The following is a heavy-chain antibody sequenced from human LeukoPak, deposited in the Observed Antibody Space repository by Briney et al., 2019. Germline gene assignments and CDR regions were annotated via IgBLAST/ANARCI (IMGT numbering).Heavy chain of an antibody. CDR2: IYYSGST. CDR1: GGSISSSSYY. J-gene: IGHJ6*02. CDR3: ARDYTTVSNPGDSSYYYGMDV. V-gene: IGHV4-39*07. D-gene: IGHD4-17*01. Sequence: SETLSLTCTVSGGSISSSSYYWGWIRQPPGKGLEWIGSIYYSGSTYYNPSLKSRVTISVDTSKNQFSLKLSSVTAADTAVYYCARDYTTVSNPGDSSYYYGMDVWGQGTTVTVSS.